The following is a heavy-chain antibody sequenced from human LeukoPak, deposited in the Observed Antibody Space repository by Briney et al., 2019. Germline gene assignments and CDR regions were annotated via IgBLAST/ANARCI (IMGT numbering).Heavy chain of an antibody. J-gene: IGHJ4*02. CDR2: VYHSGSA. V-gene: IGHV4-59*04. D-gene: IGHD5-24*01. CDR1: GGSISRYY. CDR3: ARVGRGGMATPTFDS. Sequence: SETLSLTCAVSGGSISRYYWSWIRQPPGKGLEWIGTVYHSGSAYYSPSLKSRVTISVDTSKNQFSLKLTSVTAADTAVYYCARVGRGGMATPTFDSWGQGTLVTVSS.